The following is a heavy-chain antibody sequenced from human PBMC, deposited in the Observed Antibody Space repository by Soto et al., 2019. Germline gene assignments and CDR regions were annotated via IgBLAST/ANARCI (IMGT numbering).Heavy chain of an antibody. J-gene: IGHJ6*02. CDR3: ARDRLMATAGTARHYFGLDV. V-gene: IGHV4-31*03. CDR1: GGSSRIGGYY. D-gene: IGHD5-18*01. CDR2: IYYSGNT. Sequence: SETLSLTCTVSGGSSRIGGYYWSWVRQNPRRGLEWIGNIYYSGNTYYNPSLKSRLTISVDTSKNQFSLNLSSVTAADTAVYYCARDRLMATAGTARHYFGLDVWGQGTTVTVSS.